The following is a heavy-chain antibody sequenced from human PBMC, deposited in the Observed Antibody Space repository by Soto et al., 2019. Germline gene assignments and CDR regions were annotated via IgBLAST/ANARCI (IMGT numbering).Heavy chain of an antibody. D-gene: IGHD4-17*01. V-gene: IGHV3-30-3*01. CDR2: ISYDGSNK. Sequence: GGSLRLSCAASGFTFSSYAMHWVRQAPGMGLEWVAVISYDGSNKYYADSVKGRFTISRDNSKNTLYLQMNSLRAEDTAVYYCARGTTVTNPYYYYYYGMDVWGQGTTVTVSS. CDR3: ARGTTVTNPYYYYYYGMDV. CDR1: GFTFSSYA. J-gene: IGHJ6*02.